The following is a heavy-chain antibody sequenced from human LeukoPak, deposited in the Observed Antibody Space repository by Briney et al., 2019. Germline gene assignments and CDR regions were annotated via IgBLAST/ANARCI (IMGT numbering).Heavy chain of an antibody. D-gene: IGHD2-8*01. V-gene: IGHV3-21*01. CDR3: ARGGGYCTNGVCQYYYYYMDV. Sequence: PGGSLRLACAASGFTFSSYSMNWVRQAPGKGLEWVSSISSSSSYIYYADSVKGRFTISRDNAKNSLYLQMNSLRAEDTAVYYCARGGGYCTNGVCQYYYYYMDVWGKGTTVTVSS. CDR2: ISSSSSYI. CDR1: GFTFSSYS. J-gene: IGHJ6*03.